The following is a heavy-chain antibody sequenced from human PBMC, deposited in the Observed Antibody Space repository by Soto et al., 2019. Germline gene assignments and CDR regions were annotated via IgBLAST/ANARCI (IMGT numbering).Heavy chain of an antibody. CDR1: GCKFSSYW. J-gene: IGHJ3*01. CDR3: ARSPGGYYID. Sequence: GGSLRLSSAGSGCKFSSYWMRWVRQGPGKGLVWVARINTDGSSTNYADSVKGRFTISRDNAKNTLYLQMNSLRAEDTAVYYCARSPGGYYIDWGQGTMVTVSS. CDR2: INTDGSST. V-gene: IGHV3-74*01. D-gene: IGHD3-9*01.